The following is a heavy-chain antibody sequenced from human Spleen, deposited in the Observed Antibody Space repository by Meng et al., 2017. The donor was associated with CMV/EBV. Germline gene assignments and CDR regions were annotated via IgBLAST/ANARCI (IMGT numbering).Heavy chain of an antibody. CDR2: TYYRSKSYN. D-gene: IGHD7-27*01. CDR3: ARDTGAKGYFDY. Sequence: ISGDRVSSNRAAWNWSRQSPSRGLEWLGRTYYRSKSYNDYAVSVKSRITINPDTSKNQFSLQLNSVTPEDTAVYYCARDTGAKGYFDYWGQGTLVTVSS. V-gene: IGHV6-1*01. J-gene: IGHJ4*02. CDR1: GDRVSSNRAA.